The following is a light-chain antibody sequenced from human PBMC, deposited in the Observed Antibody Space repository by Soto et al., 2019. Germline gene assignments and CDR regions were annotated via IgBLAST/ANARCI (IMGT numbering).Light chain of an antibody. Sequence: EILLTQSPGTLAVSQGEVATLSCRASQSVRDNLAWYQQKPGQAPRLLIYGASTRATGVPGRFGGSGSGTEFTLTISSLQSADVAVYYCQHYSGWPPWAFGQRAKVDI. CDR2: GAS. V-gene: IGKV3-15*01. CDR3: QHYSGWPPWA. J-gene: IGKJ1*01. CDR1: QSVRDN.